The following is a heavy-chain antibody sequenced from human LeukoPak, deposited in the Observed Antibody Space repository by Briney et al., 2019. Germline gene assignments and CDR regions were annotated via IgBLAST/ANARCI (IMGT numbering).Heavy chain of an antibody. Sequence: SETLSLTCTVSGGSISSSSYYWGWIRQPPGKGLEWIGSIYYSGSTYYNPSLKSRVTISVDTSKNQFSLKLSSVTAADTAVYYCARNRDYYGSGSAWFDPWGQGTLVTVSS. V-gene: IGHV4-39*07. CDR3: ARNRDYYGSGSAWFDP. CDR2: IYYSGST. D-gene: IGHD3-10*01. J-gene: IGHJ5*02. CDR1: GGSISSSSYY.